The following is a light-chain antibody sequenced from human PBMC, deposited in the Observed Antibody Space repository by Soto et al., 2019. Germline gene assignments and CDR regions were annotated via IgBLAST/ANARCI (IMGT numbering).Light chain of an antibody. CDR1: QDISTY. CDR3: QQTDSPPWT. V-gene: IGKV1-39*01. J-gene: IGKJ1*01. CDR2: AAS. Sequence: DIQMTQSPSSLSASIGDNLTITCRASQDISTYLNWYQQKPGKAPKLMINAASSLQSGVPSRFSGSGSGTDLTLSISSLHPEDFATYYCQQTDSPPWTFGLGTKVE.